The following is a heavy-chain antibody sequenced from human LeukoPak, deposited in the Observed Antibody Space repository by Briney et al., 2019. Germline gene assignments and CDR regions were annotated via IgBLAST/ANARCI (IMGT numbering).Heavy chain of an antibody. CDR2: IYTSGST. V-gene: IGHV4-61*02. CDR1: GGSISSGSYY. CDR3: ARGGYYGSGSYSPGPTFDY. Sequence: PSETLSLTCTVSGGSISSGSYYWSWIRQPAGKGLEWIGRIYTSGSTNYNPSLKSRVTISVDTSKNQFSLKLSSVTAADTAVYYCARGGYYGSGSYSPGPTFDYWGQGTLVTVSS. D-gene: IGHD3-10*01. J-gene: IGHJ4*02.